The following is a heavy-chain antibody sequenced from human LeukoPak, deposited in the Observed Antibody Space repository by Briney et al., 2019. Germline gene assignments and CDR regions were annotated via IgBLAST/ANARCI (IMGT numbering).Heavy chain of an antibody. CDR1: GGSISSYY. D-gene: IGHD2-8*01. J-gene: IGHJ5*02. V-gene: IGHV4-59*01. Sequence: SETLSLTCTVSGGSISSYYWSWIRQPPGKGLEWIGYIYYSGSTSYNPSLKSRVTISVDTSKNQFSLKLSSVTAADTAVYYCARASANDWFDPWGQGTLVTVSS. CDR2: IYYSGST. CDR3: ARASANDWFDP.